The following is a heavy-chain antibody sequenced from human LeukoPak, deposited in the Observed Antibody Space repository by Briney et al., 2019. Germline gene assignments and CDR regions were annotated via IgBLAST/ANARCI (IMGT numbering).Heavy chain of an antibody. Sequence: PGGSLRLSCAASGFTVITNYMNWVRQAPGKGLEWVSVIYSGGSTFYADSVEGRFTISRDNSKNTVFLQMNSLRAEDTAVYYCARDYTMWGQGTLVTVSS. V-gene: IGHV3-53*01. CDR1: GFTVITNY. CDR3: ARDYTM. D-gene: IGHD3-10*01. CDR2: IYSGGST. J-gene: IGHJ4*02.